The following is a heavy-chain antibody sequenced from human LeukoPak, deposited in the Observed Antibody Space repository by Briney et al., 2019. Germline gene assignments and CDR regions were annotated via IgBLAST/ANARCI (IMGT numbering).Heavy chain of an antibody. CDR2: IHPSGSS. CDR1: GGSISGYF. V-gene: IGHV4-4*07. D-gene: IGHD1-26*01. Sequence: SETLSLTCIVSGGSISGYFWSWLPQPAGKGLEWIGRIHPSGSSNYNPSLKSRLTMSVDTSKNQFSLNLSSVTAADTAVYFCARDGNVERPYDSWGQGTLVTVSP. CDR3: ARDGNVERPYDS. J-gene: IGHJ4*02.